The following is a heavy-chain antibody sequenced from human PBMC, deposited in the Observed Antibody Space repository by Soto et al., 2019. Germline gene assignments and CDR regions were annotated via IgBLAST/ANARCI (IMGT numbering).Heavy chain of an antibody. J-gene: IGHJ5*02. CDR3: AKHRVCYGHTCYSGEFYP. D-gene: IGHD2-15*01. Sequence: SETLSLTCTVSGGSINNYYWSWIRQPPGKGLEWIGYSYYSGRTSYNPSLKSRVTISVDTSKNQFSLKLSSVTAADTAVYYCAKHRVCYGHTCYSGEFYPWGQGTLVTVSS. CDR1: GGSINNYY. CDR2: SYYSGRT. V-gene: IGHV4-59*08.